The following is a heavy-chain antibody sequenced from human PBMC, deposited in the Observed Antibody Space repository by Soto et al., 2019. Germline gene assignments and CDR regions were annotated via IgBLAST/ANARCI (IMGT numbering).Heavy chain of an antibody. J-gene: IGHJ4*02. CDR1: GFTFSSYA. CDR3: AKDGYDILTGYDYFDY. Sequence: LRLSCAASGFTFSSYAMSWVRQAPGKGLEWVSAISGSGGSTYYADSVKGRFTISRDNSKNTLYLQMNSLRAEDTAVYYCAKDGYDILTGYDYFDYWGQGTLVTVPQ. D-gene: IGHD3-9*01. V-gene: IGHV3-23*01. CDR2: ISGSGGST.